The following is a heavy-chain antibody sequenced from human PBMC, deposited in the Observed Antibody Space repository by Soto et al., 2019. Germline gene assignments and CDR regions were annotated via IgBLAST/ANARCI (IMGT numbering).Heavy chain of an antibody. CDR3: ARDFCTNGVCYTGYYYYYGMDV. CDR1: GFTFSSYA. CDR2: ISYDGSNK. D-gene: IGHD2-8*01. J-gene: IGHJ6*02. V-gene: IGHV3-30-3*01. Sequence: SLRLSCAASGFTFSSYAIHWVRQAPGKGLEWVAVISYDGSNKYYADSVKGRFTISRDNSKNTLYLQMNSLRAEDTAVYYCARDFCTNGVCYTGYYYYYGMDVWGQGTTVTVSS.